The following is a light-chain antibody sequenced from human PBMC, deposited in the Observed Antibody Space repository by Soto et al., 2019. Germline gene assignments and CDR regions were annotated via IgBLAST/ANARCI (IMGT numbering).Light chain of an antibody. CDR2: SVS. V-gene: IGLV2-14*01. J-gene: IGLJ1*01. CDR3: LSYKTDDTFV. Sequence: QSLLTQPASVSGSPVQSITISCSGTSSDIGAYDHVAWFQQFPGKTPKLMIDSVSNRPSGVSDRFSCSKAGITAFLTISGLQADDEAEYFCLSYKTDDTFVCGTRTKVTVL. CDR1: SSDIGAYDH.